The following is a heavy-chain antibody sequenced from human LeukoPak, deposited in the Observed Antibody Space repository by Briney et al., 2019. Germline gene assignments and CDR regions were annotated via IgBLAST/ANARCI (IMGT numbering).Heavy chain of an antibody. J-gene: IGHJ4*02. CDR2: INPSGGST. CDR1: GYTFTSYY. D-gene: IGHD3-10*01. CDR3: ARDTNPSSSSGYYGSGSYYNPLDY. V-gene: IGHV1-46*03. Sequence: RASVKVSCKASGYTFTSYYMHWVRQAPGQGLEWMGIINPSGGSTSYAQKFQGRVTMTRDTSTSTVYMELSSLRSEDTAVYYCARDTNPSSSSGYYGSGSYYNPLDYWGQGTLVTVPS.